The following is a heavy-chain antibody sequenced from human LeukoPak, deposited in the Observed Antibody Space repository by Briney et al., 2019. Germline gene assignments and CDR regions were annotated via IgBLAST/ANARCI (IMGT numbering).Heavy chain of an antibody. Sequence: GGSLRLSCAASGFTLSDYYMSWIRQAPENGLEWVSYISSSGSSIFYADSVKGRFTICRDNAKNSMYLQMNSLRAEDTAVYYCARGAIWSGSDIWGQGTMVTVSS. D-gene: IGHD3-3*01. V-gene: IGHV3-11*04. CDR1: GFTLSDYY. J-gene: IGHJ3*02. CDR3: ARGAIWSGSDI. CDR2: ISSSGSSI.